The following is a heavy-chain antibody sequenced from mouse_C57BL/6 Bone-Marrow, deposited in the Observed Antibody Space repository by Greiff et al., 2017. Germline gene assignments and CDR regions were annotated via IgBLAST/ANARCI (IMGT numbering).Heavy chain of an antibody. CDR1: GYTFTSYD. CDR3: ARDSGSSYWYFDV. J-gene: IGHJ1*03. Sequence: VQLQQSGPELVKPGASVKLSCKASGYTFTSYDINWVKQRPGQGLEWIGWIYPGDGSTKYNEKFKGKATLTVDTSSSTAYMELHSLTSEDSAVYFCARDSGSSYWYFDVWGTGTTVTVSS. V-gene: IGHV1-85*01. D-gene: IGHD1-1*01. CDR2: IYPGDGST.